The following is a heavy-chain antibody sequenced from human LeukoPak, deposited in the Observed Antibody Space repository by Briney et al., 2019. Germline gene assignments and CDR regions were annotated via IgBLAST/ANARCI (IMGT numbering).Heavy chain of an antibody. V-gene: IGHV1-69*13. CDR2: IIPILGTA. Sequence: SVKVSCKASGGSFSSYAISWVRQAPGQGLEWMGGIIPILGTANYARKFQGRVTITADESTSTAYMELSSLRSEDMAVYYCARSYRSYYYYYMDVWGKGTTVTISS. D-gene: IGHD1-26*01. CDR3: ARSYRSYYYYYMDV. CDR1: GGSFSSYA. J-gene: IGHJ6*03.